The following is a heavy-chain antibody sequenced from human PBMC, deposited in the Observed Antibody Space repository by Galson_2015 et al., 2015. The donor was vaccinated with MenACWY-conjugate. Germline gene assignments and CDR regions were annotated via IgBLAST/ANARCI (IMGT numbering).Heavy chain of an antibody. CDR1: GFAFSNYW. CDR3: ARGPSVVVAD. V-gene: IGHV3-7*01. Sequence: SLRLSCAASGFAFSNYWMSWVRQAPGQGLEWVANINQDGSETYYVDSVKGRFTISRDNAKNSVYMQLNSLKVEDTAVFYCARGPSVVVADWGQGTLVTVSS. D-gene: IGHD2-15*01. CDR2: INQDGSET. J-gene: IGHJ4*02.